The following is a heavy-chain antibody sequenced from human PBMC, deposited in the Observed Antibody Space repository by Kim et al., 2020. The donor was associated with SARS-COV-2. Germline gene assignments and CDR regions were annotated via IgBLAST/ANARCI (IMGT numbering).Heavy chain of an antibody. CDR2: INRSGST. V-gene: IGHV4-34*01. J-gene: IGHJ6*02. Sequence: SETLSLTCAVYGGSFSDYYWNWIRQPPGKGLEWIGEINRSGSTNYNPSLKSRVTISVDTSKNQFSLKLSSVTAADTAVYYCASNYDILTGYLSGWHYGMDVWGQGTTVTVSS. CDR1: GGSFSDYY. CDR3: ASNYDILTGYLSGWHYGMDV. D-gene: IGHD3-9*01.